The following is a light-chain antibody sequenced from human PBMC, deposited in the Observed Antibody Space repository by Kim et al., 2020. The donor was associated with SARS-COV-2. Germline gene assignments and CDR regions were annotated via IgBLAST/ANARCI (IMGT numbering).Light chain of an antibody. V-gene: IGKV1-33*01. CDR2: DAS. CDR3: QLYDNVPRYT. J-gene: IGKJ2*01. Sequence: ASVGDSVTITCQASQDISNYLNWYQQKPGKAPRLLIYDASTLETGVPSRFSGSGSGTDFTFTISGLQPEDFATYYCQLYDNVPRYTFGQGTKLEI. CDR1: QDISNY.